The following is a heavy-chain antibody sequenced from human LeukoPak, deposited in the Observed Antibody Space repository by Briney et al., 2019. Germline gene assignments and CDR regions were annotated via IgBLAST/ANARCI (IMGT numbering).Heavy chain of an antibody. CDR1: GFTFSNFL. V-gene: IGHV3-23*01. D-gene: IGHD1/OR15-1a*01. Sequence: GGSLRLSCAASGFTFSNFLMTWVRQAPGKGPEWVSAISGSGGDTYYADSVKGRFTISRDNSKNTLYLQMNSLRAEDTAVYYCARDPQGGTPPYYYGMDVWGQGTTVTVSS. CDR3: ARDPQGGTPPYYYGMDV. J-gene: IGHJ6*02. CDR2: ISGSGGDT.